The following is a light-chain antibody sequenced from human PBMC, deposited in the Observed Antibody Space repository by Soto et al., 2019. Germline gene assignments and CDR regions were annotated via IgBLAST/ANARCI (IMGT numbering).Light chain of an antibody. V-gene: IGKV1-9*01. CDR3: QQLNGYVALT. CDR2: DAS. CDR1: QGISTY. Sequence: DIQLTQSPSFLSASVGDRVTITCRASQGISTYLAWYQQKPGKAPKLLIYDASTLQSGVPSRFSGSGSATEFTLTISSLQPEDLATYYCQQLNGYVALTFGGGTKVELK. J-gene: IGKJ4*01.